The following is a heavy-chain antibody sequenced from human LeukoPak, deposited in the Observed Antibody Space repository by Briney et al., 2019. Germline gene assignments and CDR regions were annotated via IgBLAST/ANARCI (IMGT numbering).Heavy chain of an antibody. CDR2: IIPIFGTA. D-gene: IGHD3-9*01. V-gene: IGHV1-69*06. CDR1: GGTFSSYA. J-gene: IGHJ6*04. CDR3: ARDQDDILTGSMCSSGYYYYGMDV. Sequence: SVKVSCKASGGTFSSYAISRVRQAPGQGLEWMGGIIPIFGTANYAQKSQGRVTITADKSTSTAYMELSSLRSEDTAVYYCARDQDDILTGSMCSSGYYYYGMDVWGKGTTVTVSS.